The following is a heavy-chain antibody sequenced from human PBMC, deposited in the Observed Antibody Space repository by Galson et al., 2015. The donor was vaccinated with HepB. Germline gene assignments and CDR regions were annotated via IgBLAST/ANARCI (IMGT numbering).Heavy chain of an antibody. CDR3: AKCEAVAGTGNYYFDY. CDR2: ISYDGSNK. Sequence: SLRLSCAASEFTFSSYAMHWVRQAPGKGLEWVAVISYDGSNKYYADSVKGRFTISRDNSKNTLYLQMNSLRAEDTAVYYCAKCEAVAGTGNYYFDYWGRGTLVTVSS. D-gene: IGHD6-19*01. J-gene: IGHJ4*02. V-gene: IGHV3-30-3*01. CDR1: EFTFSSYA.